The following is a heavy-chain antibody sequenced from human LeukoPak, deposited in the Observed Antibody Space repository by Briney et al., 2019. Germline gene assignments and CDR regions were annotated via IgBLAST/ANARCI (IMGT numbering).Heavy chain of an antibody. V-gene: IGHV3-11*01. CDR2: ISSSGSTI. D-gene: IGHD6-13*01. J-gene: IGHJ5*02. CDR3: AREYSSSWYVNWFDP. Sequence: GGSLRLSCAASGFTFSDYYMSWIRQAPGKGLEWVSYISSSGSTIYYADSVKGQFTISRDNAKNSLYLQMNSLRAEDTAVYYCAREYSSSWYVNWFDPWGQGTLVTVSS. CDR1: GFTFSDYY.